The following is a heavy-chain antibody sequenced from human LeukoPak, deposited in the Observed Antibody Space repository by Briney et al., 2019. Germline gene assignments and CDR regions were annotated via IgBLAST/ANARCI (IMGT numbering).Heavy chain of an antibody. CDR1: GFTFSSYA. Sequence: GGSLRLSCAASGFTFSSYAMSWVRQAPGKGLEWVSGISWNSGSIGYADSVKGRFTISRDNAKNSLYLQMNSLRAEDTALYYCAKDAGPYYYDSSGYLLRGHFDYWGQGTLVTVSS. CDR2: ISWNSGSI. D-gene: IGHD3-22*01. J-gene: IGHJ4*02. V-gene: IGHV3-9*01. CDR3: AKDAGPYYYDSSGYLLRGHFDY.